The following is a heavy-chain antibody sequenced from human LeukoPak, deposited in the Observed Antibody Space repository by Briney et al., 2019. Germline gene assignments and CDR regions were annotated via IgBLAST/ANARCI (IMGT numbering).Heavy chain of an antibody. CDR2: ISWNSGSI. CDR3: ARAGDYYSTGDL. J-gene: IGHJ5*02. Sequence: QPGGSLRLSCAASGFTFDDYAMHWVRQAPGKGLEWVSGISWNSGSIGYADSVKGRFTISRDNAKNSLYLQMNSLKADDTALYYCARAGDYYSTGDLWGQGTLVTVSS. CDR1: GFTFDDYA. D-gene: IGHD3-22*01. V-gene: IGHV3-9*01.